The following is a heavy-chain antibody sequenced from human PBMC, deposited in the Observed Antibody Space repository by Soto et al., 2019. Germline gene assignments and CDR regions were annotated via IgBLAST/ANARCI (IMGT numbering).Heavy chain of an antibody. CDR3: ARMYSSGSGWFHP. CDR1: GYFIGAGGYY. V-gene: IGHV4-31*02. CDR2: FYSSGSI. Sequence: SETLSLTCFVSGYFIGAGGYYWSWIRHHPGKGLEWIGSFYSSGSIIYNPSLRSRVSIAGDMSTNQFSMSLTSVTAADTARYYCARMYSSGSGWFHPWGQGTLVTVSS. J-gene: IGHJ5*02. D-gene: IGHD6-19*01.